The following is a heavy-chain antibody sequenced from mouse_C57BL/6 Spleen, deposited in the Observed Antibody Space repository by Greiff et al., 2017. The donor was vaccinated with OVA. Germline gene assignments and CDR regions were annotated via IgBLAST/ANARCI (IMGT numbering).Heavy chain of an antibody. Sequence: EVKLVESGAELVRPGASVKLSCTASGFNIKDDYMHWVKQRPEQGLEWIGWIDPENGDSEYASKFQGKATITADTSSNTAYLQLSSLTSEDTAVYYCTTYYGNYFDYWGQGTTLTVSS. CDR3: TTYYGNYFDY. D-gene: IGHD2-1*01. J-gene: IGHJ2*01. CDR1: GFNIKDDY. CDR2: IDPENGDS. V-gene: IGHV14-4*01.